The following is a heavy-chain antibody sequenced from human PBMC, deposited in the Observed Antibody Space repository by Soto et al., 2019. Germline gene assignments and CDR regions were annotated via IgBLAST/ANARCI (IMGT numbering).Heavy chain of an antibody. CDR3: VRLQFYDLRTGQVPMDV. V-gene: IGHV4-61*08. Sequence: EPMRVTWSVVCGSVGSVGYHRISNRKSPGKGLEWIGYIYYTGTTNYNPSLKSRVTISVDTSKNQFSLKLTSVTAADTALYFCVRLQFYDLRTGQVPMDVWGEGTSVTLSS. D-gene: IGHD3-3*01. CDR1: CGSVGSVGYH. CDR2: IYYTGTT. J-gene: IGHJ6*04.